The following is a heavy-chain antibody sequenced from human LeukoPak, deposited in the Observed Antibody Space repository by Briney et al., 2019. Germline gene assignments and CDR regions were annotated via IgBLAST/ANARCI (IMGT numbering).Heavy chain of an antibody. D-gene: IGHD3-9*01. Sequence: GGSLRLSCAASGFTFSDYYTSWIRQAPGKGLERVSYISGGSRYTNYADSVKGRFTISRDNAKNSLYLQMNSLRAEDTAVYYCARDTHSDDYHILTGYYKLYWGRGTLVTVSS. CDR2: ISGGSRYT. CDR1: GFTFSDYY. CDR3: ARDTHSDDYHILTGYYKLY. J-gene: IGHJ4*02. V-gene: IGHV3-11*05.